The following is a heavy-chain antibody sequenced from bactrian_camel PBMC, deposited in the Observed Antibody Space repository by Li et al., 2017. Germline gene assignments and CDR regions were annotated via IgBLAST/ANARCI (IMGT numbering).Heavy chain of an antibody. J-gene: IGHJ4*01. CDR1: GFTFTASS. V-gene: IGHV3S42*01. CDR3: ARETQWVGYHEFAEY. Sequence: QLVESGGGLVQPGGSLRLSCGTSGFTFTASSMSWVRQAPGKALEWVSGINYSGGTTNYAQSVKGRFTISRNNPKNTLYLQLDSLKTEDTGMYYCARETQWVGYHEFAEYWGQGTQVTVS. D-gene: IGHD5*01. CDR2: INYSGGTT.